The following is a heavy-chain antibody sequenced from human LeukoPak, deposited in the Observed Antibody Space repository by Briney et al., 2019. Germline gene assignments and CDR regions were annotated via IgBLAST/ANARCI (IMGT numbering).Heavy chain of an antibody. CDR3: ARSGVFSGYDAFDI. D-gene: IGHD3-9*01. CDR1: GGSINISY. Sequence: SETLSLPCTVSGGSINISYSSWIRQPPGKGLEWIGYIYHRGSTNYNPSLKSRITVSVDTSKNQFSLKVTSVTAADTAVYYCARSGVFSGYDAFDIWGQGTMVTVSS. V-gene: IGHV4-4*09. J-gene: IGHJ3*02. CDR2: IYHRGST.